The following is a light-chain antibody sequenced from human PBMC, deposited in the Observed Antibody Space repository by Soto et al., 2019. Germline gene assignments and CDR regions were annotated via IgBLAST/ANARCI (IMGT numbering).Light chain of an antibody. CDR1: QSVPTNY. CDR3: QQYGSSKT. V-gene: IGKV3-20*01. Sequence: EIVLTQSPGTLSLSPGERATLSCRASQSVPTNYLAWYQQKSGQAPRLLIYGASSRPTGIPDRFSGSGSGTDFTVTISRLEPEDFAVYYCQQYGSSKTFGQGTKVEIK. J-gene: IGKJ1*01. CDR2: GAS.